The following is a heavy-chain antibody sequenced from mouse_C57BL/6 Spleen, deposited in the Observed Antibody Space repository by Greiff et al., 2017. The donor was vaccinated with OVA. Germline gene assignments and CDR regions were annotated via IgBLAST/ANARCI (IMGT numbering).Heavy chain of an antibody. CDR3: ARRGDGSFDY. V-gene: IGHV1-50*01. CDR2: IDPSDSYT. CDR1: GYTFTSYW. D-gene: IGHD1-1*01. J-gene: IGHJ2*01. Sequence: VQLQQPGAELVKPGASVKLSCKASGYTFTSYWMQWVKQRPGQGLEWIGEIDPSDSYTNYNKKFKGQATVTVDTSSSTAYMQLSSLTSEDSAVYYYARRGDGSFDYWGQGTTLTVSS.